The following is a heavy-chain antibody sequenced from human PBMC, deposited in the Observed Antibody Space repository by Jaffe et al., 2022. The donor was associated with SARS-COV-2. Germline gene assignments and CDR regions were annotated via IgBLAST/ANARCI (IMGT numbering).Heavy chain of an antibody. CDR1: GFTFDDYA. V-gene: IGHV3-43*02. CDR3: AKDSRQQLDLGWYYYYGMDV. J-gene: IGHJ6*02. CDR2: ISGDGGST. Sequence: EVQLVESGGGVVQPGGSLRLSCAASGFTFDDYAMHWVRQAPGKGLEWVSLISGDGGSTYYADSVKGRFTISRDNSKNSLYLQMNSLRTEDTALYYCAKDSRQQLDLGWYYYYGMDVWGQGTTVTVSS. D-gene: IGHD6-6*01.